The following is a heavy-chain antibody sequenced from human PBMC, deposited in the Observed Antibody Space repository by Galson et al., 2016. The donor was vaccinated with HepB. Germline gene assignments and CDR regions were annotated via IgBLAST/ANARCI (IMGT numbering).Heavy chain of an antibody. J-gene: IGHJ4*02. CDR1: GGSISSGGYH. CDR2: VSYTGSA. V-gene: IGHV4-31*01. D-gene: IGHD2-15*01. Sequence: TLSLTCTVSGGSISSGGYHWSWIRQHPGQALEWVGYVSYTGSAYYTPSRKSPVTISVDKSKNPFSLKLSSVTAADTAVYYCAREGEIARNCSGGTCYSRAFDYWGQGTLVTVSS. CDR3: AREGEIARNCSGGTCYSRAFDY.